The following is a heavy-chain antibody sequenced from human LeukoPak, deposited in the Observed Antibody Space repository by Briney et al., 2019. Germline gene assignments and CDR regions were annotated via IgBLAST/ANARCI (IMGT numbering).Heavy chain of an antibody. Sequence: SETLSLTCTVSGGSISSSSYYWGWIRQPPGKGLEWIGSIYHSGSTYYNPSLKSRVTMSVDTSKTQFSLKLISVTAADTAVYYCARGSGAHFDYWGQGTLVTVSS. J-gene: IGHJ4*02. CDR3: ARGSGAHFDY. CDR2: IYHSGST. V-gene: IGHV4-39*07. CDR1: GGSISSSSYY.